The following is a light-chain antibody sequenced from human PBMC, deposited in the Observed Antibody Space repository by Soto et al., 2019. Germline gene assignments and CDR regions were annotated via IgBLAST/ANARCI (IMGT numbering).Light chain of an antibody. Sequence: QAVVTQEPSLTVSPGVTVTLTCGSSTGAVPSGHYPYWFQQKPGQAPRTLIYDTSNKHSWTPARFSGSLLGDKAALTLSGAQPEDEAEYYCLLSYSGPPVFGTGTKVTVL. CDR2: DTS. V-gene: IGLV7-46*01. CDR1: TGAVPSGHY. CDR3: LLSYSGPPV. J-gene: IGLJ1*01.